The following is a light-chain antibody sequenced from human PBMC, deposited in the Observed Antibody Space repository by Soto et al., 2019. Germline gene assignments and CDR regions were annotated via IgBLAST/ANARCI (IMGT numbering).Light chain of an antibody. Sequence: EIVMTQSPATLSVSPGERVTLSCRASQSIYERLAWYQQKPGQTPRLGIYDASTRATGTPGSFSGSGSGTEFTLTISSLQSEDFAVYYCQQYNRWPLTFGGGTKVEIK. J-gene: IGKJ4*01. V-gene: IGKV3-15*01. CDR2: DAS. CDR3: QQYNRWPLT. CDR1: QSIYER.